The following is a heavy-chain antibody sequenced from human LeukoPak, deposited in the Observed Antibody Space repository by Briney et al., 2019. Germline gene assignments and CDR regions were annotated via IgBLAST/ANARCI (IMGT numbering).Heavy chain of an antibody. CDR2: ISYDGSNK. CDR3: ARDEYGVGTSGPDH. J-gene: IGHJ4*02. D-gene: IGHD4/OR15-4a*01. V-gene: IGHV3-30-3*01. Sequence: EGSLRLSCAASGFTFSSSAMHWVRQAPDKGLEWVAVISYDGSNKYYADSVKGRFTISRDNSKNTLYLQMNSLRADDTAVYYCARDEYGVGTSGPDHWGQGTLVTVSS. CDR1: GFTFSSSA.